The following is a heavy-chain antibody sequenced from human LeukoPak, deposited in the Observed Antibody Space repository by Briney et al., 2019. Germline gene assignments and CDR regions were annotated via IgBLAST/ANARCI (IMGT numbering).Heavy chain of an antibody. Sequence: PGGSLRLSCAASGFTFSNHWMHWVRQAPGKGLVWVSRLNTDGSSTNYADSVKGRFTISRDNAKNTLYLQMNSLRAEDTALYYYARDAAGPDGDIDYWGQGTLVTVSS. CDR3: ARDAAGPDGDIDY. V-gene: IGHV3-74*01. D-gene: IGHD4-17*01. CDR1: GFTFSNHW. CDR2: LNTDGSST. J-gene: IGHJ4*02.